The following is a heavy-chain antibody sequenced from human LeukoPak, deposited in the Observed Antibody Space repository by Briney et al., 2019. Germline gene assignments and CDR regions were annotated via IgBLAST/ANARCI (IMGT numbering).Heavy chain of an antibody. D-gene: IGHD3-3*01. Sequence: PGGSLRVSCAASGFTFSSYGMSWVRQAPGKGLEWVSGISGSGGSTYYADSVQGRFTISRDNSKNTLYLQMNSLRAEDTAVYYCAKDLNYDFWNGYPKGWYYFDNWGQGTLVTVSS. V-gene: IGHV3-23*01. CDR2: ISGSGGST. CDR1: GFTFSSYG. J-gene: IGHJ4*02. CDR3: AKDLNYDFWNGYPKGWYYFDN.